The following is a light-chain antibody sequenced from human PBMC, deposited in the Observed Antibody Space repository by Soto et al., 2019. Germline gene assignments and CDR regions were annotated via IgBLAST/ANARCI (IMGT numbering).Light chain of an antibody. CDR3: QHYNSYSEA. CDR1: QSVNTN. V-gene: IGKV3-15*01. J-gene: IGKJ1*01. CDR2: GAS. Sequence: EIVMTQSPATMSVSPGERATFSCRASQSVNTNLAWYQLKPGQAPRLLVYGASIRATGIPARFSGSGSGTEYSLTISSLQPDDFATYYCQHYNSYSEAFGQGTKVDIK.